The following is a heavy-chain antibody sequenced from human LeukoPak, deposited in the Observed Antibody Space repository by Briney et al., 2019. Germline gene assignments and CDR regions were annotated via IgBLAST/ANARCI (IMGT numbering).Heavy chain of an antibody. CDR3: ARWYSSSTGDRFDS. V-gene: IGHV4-61*02. J-gene: IGHJ4*02. CDR1: GGSIRSGSYY. CDR2: IYTSGTT. D-gene: IGHD6-19*01. Sequence: SQTLSLTCSDSGGSIRSGSYYWSWIRQPAGKGLELIGRIYTSGTTHYNPSLKSRVTITVDTSKNQFSVKLPSVTGADTAVYYCARWYSSSTGDRFDSWGQGTQVTVSS.